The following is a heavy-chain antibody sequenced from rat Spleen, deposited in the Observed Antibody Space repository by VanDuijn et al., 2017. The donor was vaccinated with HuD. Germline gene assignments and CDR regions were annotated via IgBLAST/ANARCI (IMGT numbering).Heavy chain of an antibody. CDR1: GFTFSDYY. J-gene: IGHJ4*01. V-gene: IGHV5-22*01. CDR3: ARPGITSYVMDA. CDR2: ISYEGSNT. Sequence: EVQLVESDGGLVQPGRSLKLSCAASGFTFSDYYMAWVRQAPTKGLEWVASISYEGSNTYYGDSVKGRFTISRDNTKSTLYLQMNSLTSEDTATYYCARPGITSYVMDAWGQGASVTVSS. D-gene: IGHD1-4*01.